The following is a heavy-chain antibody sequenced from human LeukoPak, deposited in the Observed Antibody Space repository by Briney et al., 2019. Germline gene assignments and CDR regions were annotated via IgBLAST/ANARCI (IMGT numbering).Heavy chain of an antibody. Sequence: GGSLRLSCAASGLTFSRYSMSWVRQAPGKGLDWVSGISGSGGSTYYADSVRGRFTISRDNSKNTLYLQMNSLRAEDTAVYYCARGGTRIAAATGIDYWGQGTLVTVSS. CDR3: ARGGTRIAAATGIDY. CDR1: GLTFSRYS. J-gene: IGHJ4*02. CDR2: ISGSGGST. D-gene: IGHD6-13*01. V-gene: IGHV3-23*01.